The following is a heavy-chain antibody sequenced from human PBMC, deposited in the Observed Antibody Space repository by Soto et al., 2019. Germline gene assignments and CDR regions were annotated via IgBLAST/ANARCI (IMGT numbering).Heavy chain of an antibody. CDR2: IIPIFGTA. Sequence: QVQLVQSGAEVKKPGSSVKVSCKASGGTFSSYAISWVRQAPGQGLEWMGGIIPIFGTANYAQKFQGRVTITADKSTSTAYMELSSLRFEDTAVYYCATGGYGRSYNWFDPWGQGTLVTVSS. D-gene: IGHD5-12*01. V-gene: IGHV1-69*06. CDR3: ATGGYGRSYNWFDP. J-gene: IGHJ5*02. CDR1: GGTFSSYA.